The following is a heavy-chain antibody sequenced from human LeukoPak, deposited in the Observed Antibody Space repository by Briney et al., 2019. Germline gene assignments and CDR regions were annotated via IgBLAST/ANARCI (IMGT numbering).Heavy chain of an antibody. Sequence: SVKVSCKASGFIFTSSAVQWVRQARGQRLEWIGWIVVGSGNTNYAQKFQERVAITRDMSTGTAYMELSSLRSEDTAVYYCAADSPLTWSYGMDVWGQGTTVTVSS. CDR1: GFIFTSSA. D-gene: IGHD2-21*02. J-gene: IGHJ6*02. V-gene: IGHV1-58*01. CDR3: AADSPLTWSYGMDV. CDR2: IVVGSGNT.